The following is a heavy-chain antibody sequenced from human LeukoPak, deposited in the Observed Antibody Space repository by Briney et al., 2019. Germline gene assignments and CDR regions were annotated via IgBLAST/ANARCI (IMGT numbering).Heavy chain of an antibody. V-gene: IGHV4-61*02. CDR3: AREHIVVVPAAIGNWFDP. CDR2: IYTSGST. CDR1: GGSISSGNYY. J-gene: IGHJ5*02. D-gene: IGHD2-2*01. Sequence: SKTLSLTCTVSGGSISSGNYYWSWIRQPAGKGLEWIGRIYTSGSTNYNPSLKSRVTISVDTSKNQFSLKLSSVTAADTAVYYCAREHIVVVPAAIGNWFDPWGQGTLVTVSS.